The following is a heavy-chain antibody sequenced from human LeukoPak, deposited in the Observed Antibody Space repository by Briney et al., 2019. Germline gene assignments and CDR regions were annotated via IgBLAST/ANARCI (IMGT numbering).Heavy chain of an antibody. CDR1: GGSISSGGYS. Sequence: PSETLSLTCAVSGGSISSGGYSWSWIRQPPGKGLEWIGYIYYSGSTYYNPSLKSRVTISVDTSKNQFSLKLSSVTAADTAVYYCARTVGATNDYWGQGTLVTVSS. V-gene: IGHV4-30-4*07. CDR2: IYYSGST. J-gene: IGHJ4*02. CDR3: ARTVGATNDY. D-gene: IGHD1-26*01.